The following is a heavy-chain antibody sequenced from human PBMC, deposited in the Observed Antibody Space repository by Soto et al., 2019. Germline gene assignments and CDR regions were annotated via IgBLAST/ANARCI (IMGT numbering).Heavy chain of an antibody. CDR3: TSEWGTGRFDRFAH. Sequence: QVQLLQSGAGVKKPGASVKVSCKASGYTFASCYIYWVRQAPGQGLEWVGLINPTGGKTDYAQAYKGKITLTSDTSTRTVYMELSSLTPEDTAIYFCTSEWGTGRFDRFAHWGQGTLVIVSS. J-gene: IGHJ5*02. CDR1: GYTFASCY. CDR2: INPTGGKT. D-gene: IGHD3-16*01. V-gene: IGHV1-46*03.